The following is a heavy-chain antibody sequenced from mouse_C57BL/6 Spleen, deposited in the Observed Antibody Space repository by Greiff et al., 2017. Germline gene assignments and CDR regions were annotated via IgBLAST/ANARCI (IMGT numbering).Heavy chain of an antibody. Sequence: VQLQESGPGLVAPSQSLSITCTVSGFSLTSYAISWVRQPPGKGLEWLGVIWTGGGTNYNSALKSRLSISKDNSKSQVFLKMNSLQTDDTARYYGATSITTVVDARDDWGQGTSVTVAS. CDR3: ATSITTVVDARDD. CDR1: GFSLTSYA. CDR2: IWTGGGT. J-gene: IGHJ4*01. V-gene: IGHV2-9-1*01. D-gene: IGHD1-1*01.